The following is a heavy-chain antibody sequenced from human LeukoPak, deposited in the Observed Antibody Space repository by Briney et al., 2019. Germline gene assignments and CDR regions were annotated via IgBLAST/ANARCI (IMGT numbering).Heavy chain of an antibody. CDR2: ISSSGSTI. D-gene: IGHD5-18*01. CDR3: ARAEADTAMVIFDY. Sequence: GGSLRLSCAASGFTFSDYYMSWIRQAPGKGLEWVSYISSSGSTIYYADSVKGRFTISRDNAKNSLYLQMNSPRAEDTAVYYRARAEADTAMVIFDYWGQGTLVTVSS. J-gene: IGHJ4*02. CDR1: GFTFSDYY. V-gene: IGHV3-11*01.